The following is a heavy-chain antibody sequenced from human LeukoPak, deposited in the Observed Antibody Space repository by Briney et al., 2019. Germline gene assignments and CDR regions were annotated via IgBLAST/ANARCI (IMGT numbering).Heavy chain of an antibody. CDR1: GYSIRSGDY. CDR3: ARNRSMTITPGFDH. V-gene: IGHV4-38-2*01. D-gene: IGHD4/OR15-4a*01. CDR2: IYHSGST. J-gene: IGHJ4*02. Sequence: PSETLSLTCAVSGYSIRSGDYWGWIRPSPGKGLEWIGSIYHSGSTHYNPSLKSRVNISVDTSKNQFSLMLSSVTAADTAVYYCARNRSMTITPGFDHWGQGTLVTVSS.